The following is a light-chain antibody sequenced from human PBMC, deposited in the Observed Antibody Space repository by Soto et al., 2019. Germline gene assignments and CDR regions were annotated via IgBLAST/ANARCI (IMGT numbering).Light chain of an antibody. CDR3: QTWGTGTHVV. Sequence: QLVLTQSPSASASLGASVKLTCTLSSGRSIYAIAWHQQQPEKGPRYLMKLNSDGSHYKGDGIPDRFSGSSSGSERYLTISSLQSEDEADDYCQTWGTGTHVVFGGGTKLTVL. V-gene: IGLV4-69*01. CDR1: SGRSIYA. CDR2: LNSDGSH. J-gene: IGLJ2*01.